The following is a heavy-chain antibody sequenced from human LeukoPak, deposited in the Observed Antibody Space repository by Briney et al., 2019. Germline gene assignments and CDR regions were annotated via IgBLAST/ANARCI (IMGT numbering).Heavy chain of an antibody. D-gene: IGHD2-2*02. J-gene: IGHJ6*04. V-gene: IGHV1-2*04. CDR1: GYTFTGYY. Sequence: GASVKVSCKASGYTFTGYYMHWVRQAPGQGLEWMGWINPNSGGTNYAQKFQGWVTMTRDTSISTAYMELSRLRSDGTAVYYCARAAIWGYCSSTSCYNHGMDVWGKGTTVTVSS. CDR2: INPNSGGT. CDR3: ARAAIWGYCSSTSCYNHGMDV.